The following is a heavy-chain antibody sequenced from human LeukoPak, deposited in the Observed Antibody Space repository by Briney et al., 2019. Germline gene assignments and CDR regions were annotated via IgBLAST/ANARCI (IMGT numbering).Heavy chain of an antibody. V-gene: IGHV3-15*01. Sequence: PGGSLRLSCAASGFTFSNAWMSWVRQAPGKGLEWVGRIKSKTDGGTTDYAAAVKRRFTISRDDSKNTLYLQMNSLKTEDTAVYYCTTDRSYYDSSGYQEYYFDYWGQGTLVTVSS. CDR3: TTDRSYYDSSGYQEYYFDY. D-gene: IGHD3-22*01. J-gene: IGHJ4*02. CDR1: GFTFSNAW. CDR2: IKSKTDGGTT.